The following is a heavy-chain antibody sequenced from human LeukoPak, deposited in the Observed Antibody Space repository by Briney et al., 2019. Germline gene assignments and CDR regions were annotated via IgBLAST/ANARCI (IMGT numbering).Heavy chain of an antibody. Sequence: GASVKVSCKASGYTFTGYYMHWVRQAPGQGLEWMGWINPNSGGTNYAQKFQGRVTMTRDTSISTAYMELSRLRSDDTAVYYCARSPSVYDILTGYPGWYFDLWGRGTLVTVSS. CDR3: ARSPSVYDILTGYPGWYFDL. CDR2: INPNSGGT. D-gene: IGHD3-9*01. V-gene: IGHV1-2*02. J-gene: IGHJ2*01. CDR1: GYTFTGYY.